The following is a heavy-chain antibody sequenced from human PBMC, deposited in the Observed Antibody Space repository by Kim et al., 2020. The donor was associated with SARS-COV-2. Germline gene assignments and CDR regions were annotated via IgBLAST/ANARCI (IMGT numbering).Heavy chain of an antibody. Sequence: TYADSVKCRFTISRDNAKNMLYLHLNSLRAEDTALYCCARPLGGTNCYDYWGQRTLVTVSS. CDR3: ARPLGGTNCYDY. J-gene: IGHJ4*02. V-gene: IGHV3-74*01. D-gene: IGHD2-8*01.